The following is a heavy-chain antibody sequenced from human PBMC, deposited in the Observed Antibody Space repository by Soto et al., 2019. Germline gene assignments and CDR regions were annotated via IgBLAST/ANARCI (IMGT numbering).Heavy chain of an antibody. V-gene: IGHV1-18*04. CDR3: ARDLIGSVDYYYGMDV. J-gene: IGHJ6*02. CDR1: GYTFTSYG. Sequence: ASVKVSCKASGYTFTSYGISWVRPAPGQVRDWNGWNSAYNGNTNYAQKLQGRVTMTTDTSTSTAYMELRSLRSDDTAVYDYARDLIGSVDYYYGMDVWGQGTTVTVSS. CDR2: NSAYNGNT.